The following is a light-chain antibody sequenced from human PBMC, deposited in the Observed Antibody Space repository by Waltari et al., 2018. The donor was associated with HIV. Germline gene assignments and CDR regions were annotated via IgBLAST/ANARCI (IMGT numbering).Light chain of an antibody. V-gene: IGLV2-11*01. CDR3: CSHAGTSSFVI. Sequence: QSALTQPRSVSGSPGQSVTISCTGTSSDAGDYKYVSWYQNHPGKAPKLIIYDVTERPSGVPARFSGSKSGNTASLTISGLQAEDEADYFCCSHAGTSSFVIFGGGTKLTVL. CDR1: SSDAGDYKY. J-gene: IGLJ2*01. CDR2: DVT.